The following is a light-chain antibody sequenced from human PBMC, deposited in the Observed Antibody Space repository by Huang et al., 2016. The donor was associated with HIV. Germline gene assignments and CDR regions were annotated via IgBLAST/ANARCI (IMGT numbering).Light chain of an antibody. Sequence: EIVLTQSPATLSLSPGESATLSCRASQSVSSYLAWYQQQPGQAPRLLIYDASNRATGIPARFSGSGSGTDFTLTISSLEPEDFAVYYCQQRSSWPPVTFGQGTRLEIK. CDR2: DAS. J-gene: IGKJ5*01. CDR3: QQRSSWPPVT. CDR1: QSVSSY. V-gene: IGKV3-11*01.